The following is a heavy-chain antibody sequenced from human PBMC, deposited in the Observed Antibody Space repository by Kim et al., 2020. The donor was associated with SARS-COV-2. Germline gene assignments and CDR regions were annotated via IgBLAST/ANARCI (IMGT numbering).Heavy chain of an antibody. D-gene: IGHD6-13*01. CDR2: ISYDGSNK. CDR1: GFTFSSYG. CDR3: AKYAGASRRGFDY. V-gene: IGHV3-30*18. J-gene: IGHJ4*02. Sequence: GGSLRLSCAASGFTFSSYGMHWVRQAPGKGLEWVAVISYDGSNKYYADSVKGRFTISRDNSKNTLYLQMNSLRAEDTAVYYCAKYAGASRRGFDYWGQGTLVTVSS.